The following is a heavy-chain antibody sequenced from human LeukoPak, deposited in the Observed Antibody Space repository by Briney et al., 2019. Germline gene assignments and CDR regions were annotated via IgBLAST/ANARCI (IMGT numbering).Heavy chain of an antibody. D-gene: IGHD5-24*01. CDR1: GFTFSSYA. V-gene: IGHV3-23*01. CDR3: AKADGSWTYDP. J-gene: IGHJ5*02. CDR2: ISASGGST. Sequence: GGSLRLSCAASGFTFSSYAMSWVRQAPGKGLEWVSAISASGGSTHYADSVKGRFTISRDNSKNTLFLQMNSLRAEDTAVYYCAKADGSWTYDPWGQGTPVTVSS.